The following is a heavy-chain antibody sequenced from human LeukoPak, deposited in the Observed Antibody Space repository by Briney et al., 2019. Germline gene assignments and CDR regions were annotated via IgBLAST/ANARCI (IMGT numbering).Heavy chain of an antibody. V-gene: IGHV3-48*01. Sequence: PGGSLRLSCVASGFSFTGYSMNWVRQAPGRGLEWISYIGPGGDIYYADSVTGRFTVSRDIAKNSLYLQMNGLRVEDTAVYYCARRFDSWGQGTLVTVSS. CDR1: GFSFTGYS. CDR2: IGPGGDI. CDR3: ARRFDS. J-gene: IGHJ4*02.